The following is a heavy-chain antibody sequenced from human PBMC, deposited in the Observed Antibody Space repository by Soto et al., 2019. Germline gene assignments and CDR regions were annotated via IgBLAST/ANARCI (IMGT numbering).Heavy chain of an antibody. CDR1: GFSFDDYA. D-gene: IGHD3-3*01. CDR3: ITDPYYDFWSGYHFDY. CDR2: IKNKTDRWIT. V-gene: IGHV3-15*07. J-gene: IGHJ4*02. Sequence: GGSLRLSCTGSGFSFDDYAMHWVRQVPGKGLEWVGRIKNKTDRWITDYRAPVRDRFTISRDDSRSTLYLQMNSLKTEDTAVYYCITDPYYDFWSGYHFDYWGQGT.